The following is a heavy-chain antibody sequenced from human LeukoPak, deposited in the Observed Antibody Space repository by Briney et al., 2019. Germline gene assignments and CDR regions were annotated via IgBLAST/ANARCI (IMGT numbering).Heavy chain of an antibody. CDR2: ISGSGGTT. J-gene: IGHJ4*02. D-gene: IGHD4-17*01. CDR1: GFTFSSYV. V-gene: IGHV3-23*01. Sequence: GGSLRLSCAASGFTFSSYVMSWVRQAPGKGLEWVSAISGSGGTTYYADSVKGRFTISRDNSKNTAYLQMNSLKTEDTAIYYCVTIFHDYGDFLALDYWGQGMLVTVSS. CDR3: VTIFHDYGDFLALDY.